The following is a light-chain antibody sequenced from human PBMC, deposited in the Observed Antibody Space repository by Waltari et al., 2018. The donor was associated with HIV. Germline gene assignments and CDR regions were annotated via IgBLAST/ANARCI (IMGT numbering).Light chain of an antibody. Sequence: ELTQPPSASGTPGQRVSISCSGSSSNIGSNYVYWYLQLPGTAPKLLMYRNDEWPSGVPDRFSGSKSGTSASLAISGLRSEDEADYYCAAWDDSLSAWVFGGGTKLTVL. CDR3: AAWDDSLSAWV. J-gene: IGLJ3*02. CDR1: SSNIGSNY. CDR2: RND. V-gene: IGLV1-47*01.